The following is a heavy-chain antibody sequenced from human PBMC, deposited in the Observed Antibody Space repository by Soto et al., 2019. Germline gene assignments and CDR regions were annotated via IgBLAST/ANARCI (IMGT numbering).Heavy chain of an antibody. CDR1: GYTFTSYA. V-gene: IGHV1-3*01. D-gene: IGHD3-22*01. CDR3: ASSPLGIHAYDSSGYYLYYYYGMDV. Sequence: ASVKVSCKASGYTFTSYAMHWVRQAPGQRLEWMGWINAGNGNTKYSQKFQGRVTITRDTSASTAYMELSSLRSEDTAVYYFASSPLGIHAYDSSGYYLYYYYGMDVWGQGTTVTVSS. J-gene: IGHJ6*02. CDR2: INAGNGNT.